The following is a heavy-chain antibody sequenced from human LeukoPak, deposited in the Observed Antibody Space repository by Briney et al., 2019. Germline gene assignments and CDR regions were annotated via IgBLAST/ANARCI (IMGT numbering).Heavy chain of an antibody. CDR2: ISGSGGST. J-gene: IGHJ4*02. D-gene: IGHD2-15*01. V-gene: IGHV3-23*01. CDR1: GFTFSSYA. Sequence: GGSLRLSCAASGFTFSSYAMSWVRQAPGKGLEWVSAISGSGGSTYYADSVKGRFTISRDNSKNTLYLQMNSLRAEDTAVYYCAKDWVVVVVAARYSDYWGQGTLVTVSS. CDR3: AKDWVVVVVAARYSDY.